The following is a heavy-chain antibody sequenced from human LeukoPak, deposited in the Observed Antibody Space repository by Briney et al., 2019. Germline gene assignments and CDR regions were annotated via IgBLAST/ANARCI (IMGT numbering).Heavy chain of an antibody. V-gene: IGHV4-39*01. CDR3: ARHHGFPTTVNWFDP. J-gene: IGHJ5*02. CDR2: IYFSGST. CDR1: GGSLSSSSDY. Sequence: SETLSLTCTVSGGSLSSSSDYWGWIRQPPGKGLEWIESIYFSGSTYYNPSLKSRVSISVDTSKNQFTLRLSSVTAADTAIYYCARHHGFPTTVNWFDPWGQGTLVTVSS. D-gene: IGHD4-17*01.